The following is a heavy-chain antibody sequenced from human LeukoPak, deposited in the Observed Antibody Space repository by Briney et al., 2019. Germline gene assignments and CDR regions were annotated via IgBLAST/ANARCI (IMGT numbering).Heavy chain of an antibody. Sequence: PSETLSLTCTVSGGSISSYYWSWIRQPSGKGLEWIGYIYYSGSTNYNPSLKSRVTISVDTSKNQFSLKLSSVTAADTAVYYCARAPLHPSAAAGTVDLWGRGTLVTVSS. V-gene: IGHV4-59*01. D-gene: IGHD6-13*01. CDR1: GGSISSYY. J-gene: IGHJ2*01. CDR3: ARAPLHPSAAAGTVDL. CDR2: IYYSGST.